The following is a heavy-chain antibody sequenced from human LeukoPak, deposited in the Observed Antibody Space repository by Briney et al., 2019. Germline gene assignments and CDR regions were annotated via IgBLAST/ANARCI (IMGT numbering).Heavy chain of an antibody. CDR2: ISSSSSTI. CDR1: GFTFSSYS. CDR3: AKGDPLRGYYGMDV. V-gene: IGHV3-48*01. J-gene: IGHJ6*02. Sequence: GGSLRLSCAASGFTFSSYSMNWVRQAPGKGLEWVSYISSSSSTIYYADSVKGRFTISRDNSKNTLYLQMNSLRAEDTAVYYCAKGDPLRGYYGMDVWGQGTTVTVSS.